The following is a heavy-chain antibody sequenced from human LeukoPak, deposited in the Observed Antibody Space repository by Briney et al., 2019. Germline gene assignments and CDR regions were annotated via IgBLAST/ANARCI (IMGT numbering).Heavy chain of an antibody. CDR1: GYTFTSYD. D-gene: IGHD6-19*01. Sequence: GASVKVSCKASGYTFTSYDINWVRQATGQGLEWMGWMNPNSGNTGYAQKFQGRVTITRNTSISTAYMELSSLRSEDTAVYYCARKGAVAGTGYYYYYYMDVWGKGTTVTVSS. CDR3: ARKGAVAGTGYYYYYYMDV. V-gene: IGHV1-8*03. J-gene: IGHJ6*03. CDR2: MNPNSGNT.